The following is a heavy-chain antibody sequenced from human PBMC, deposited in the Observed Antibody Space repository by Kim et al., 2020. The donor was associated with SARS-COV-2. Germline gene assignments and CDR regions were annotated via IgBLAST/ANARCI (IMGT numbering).Heavy chain of an antibody. Sequence: KGRFTISRENAKNSLYLQMNSLRAGDMAVYYCARESYYYGSGSPRSAFDIWGQGTMVTVSS. CDR3: ARESYYYGSGSPRSAFDI. J-gene: IGHJ3*02. V-gene: IGHV3-13*01. D-gene: IGHD3-10*01.